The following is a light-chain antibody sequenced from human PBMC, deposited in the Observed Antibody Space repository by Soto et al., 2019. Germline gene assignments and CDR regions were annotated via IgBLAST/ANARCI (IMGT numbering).Light chain of an antibody. CDR1: QALRRTY. CDR2: GAS. CDR3: HQYDNAPQT. Sequence: EIVLMQSPGTLSLSPGERATLSCRASQALRRTYIAWYQQKLGRAPRVLIYGASNRATGIPDRFSGSGSGTDFTLTISRLEPEDFAVYYCHQYDNAPQTFGQGTKVDIK. J-gene: IGKJ2*01. V-gene: IGKV3-20*01.